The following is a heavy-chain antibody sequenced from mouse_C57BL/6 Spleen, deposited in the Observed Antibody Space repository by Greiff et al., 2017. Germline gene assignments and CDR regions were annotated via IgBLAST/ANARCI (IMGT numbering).Heavy chain of an antibody. CDR1: GFNIKNTY. CDR2: IDPANGNT. V-gene: IGHV14-3*01. Sequence: EVQLQQSVAELVRPGASVKLSCTASGFNIKNTYMHWVKQRPEQGLEWIGRIDPANGNTKYAPKFPGTATITADTSSNTAYLQLSSLTSEDTAIYYCGRTDYGSPGFAYWGQGTLVTVSA. CDR3: GRTDYGSPGFAY. J-gene: IGHJ3*01. D-gene: IGHD1-1*01.